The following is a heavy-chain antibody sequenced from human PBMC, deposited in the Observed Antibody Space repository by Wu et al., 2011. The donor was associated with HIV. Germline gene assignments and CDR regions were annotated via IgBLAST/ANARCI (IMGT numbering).Heavy chain of an antibody. CDR1: GYTFTSYY. J-gene: IGHJ4*02. Sequence: QVQLVQSGIEVKKPGASVKVSCKASGYTFTSYYIHWLRQAPGQGLEWMGKIDPSGGSTTYAQKFQGRVTMTGDTSTSTVYMELSSLRSEDTAVYYCARDFGGDGDSWGQGTLVTVSS. CDR3: ARDFGGDGDS. CDR2: IDPSGGST. D-gene: IGHD2-21*01. V-gene: IGHV1-46*01.